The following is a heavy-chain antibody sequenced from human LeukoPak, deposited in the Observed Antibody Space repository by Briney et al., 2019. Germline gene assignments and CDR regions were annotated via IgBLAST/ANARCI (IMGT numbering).Heavy chain of an antibody. J-gene: IGHJ3*02. Sequence: PSETLSLTCAVYGGSFSGYYWSWIRQPPGKGLEWIGEINHSGSTNYNPSLKSRVTISVDTSKNQFSLKLSSVTAADTAVYYCARRCGSCLPWAFDIWGQGTMVTVSS. CDR1: GGSFSGYY. V-gene: IGHV4-34*01. D-gene: IGHD2-15*01. CDR2: INHSGST. CDR3: ARRCGSCLPWAFDI.